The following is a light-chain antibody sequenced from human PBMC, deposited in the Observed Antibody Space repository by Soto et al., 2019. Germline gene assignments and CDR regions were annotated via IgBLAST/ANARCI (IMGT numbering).Light chain of an antibody. J-gene: IGKJ1*01. V-gene: IGKV1-5*01. CDR2: HAY. CDR1: QSISSW. CDR3: QQYNSYPWT. Sequence: DIQMTHAPSTLSSSLVGRVTVTCRASQSISSWLAWYQQKPGKAPKLLIYHAYSLESGVPSRFSGSESGTEFTLTINSLQPDDFATYYCQQYNSYPWTFGQGTKVDIK.